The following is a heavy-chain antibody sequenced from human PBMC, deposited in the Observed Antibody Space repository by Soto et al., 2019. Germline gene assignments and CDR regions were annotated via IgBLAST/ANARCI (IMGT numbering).Heavy chain of an antibody. CDR2: IGTAGDT. CDR3: ARGYPLNSNYISYYFDY. J-gene: IGHJ4*02. D-gene: IGHD4-4*01. V-gene: IGHV3-13*01. Sequence: EVQLVESGGGLVQPGGSLRLSCAASGFTFSSYDMHWVRQATGKGLEWVSAIGTAGDTYYPGSVKGRFTISRENAKNSLYLQMNSLRAGDTAVYYCARGYPLNSNYISYYFDYWGQGTLVTVSS. CDR1: GFTFSSYD.